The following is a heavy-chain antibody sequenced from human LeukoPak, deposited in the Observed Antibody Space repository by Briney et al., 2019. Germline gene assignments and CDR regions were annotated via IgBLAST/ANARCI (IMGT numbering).Heavy chain of an antibody. D-gene: IGHD2-15*01. Sequence: SQTLSLTCAVSGGSISSGGYSWSWIRQPPGKGLEWIGYIYHSGSTYYNPSLKSRVTISVDRSKNQFSLKLSSVTAADTAVYYCAAWVRIVVAFDPWGQGTLVTVSS. CDR1: GGSISSGGYS. V-gene: IGHV4-30-2*01. CDR2: IYHSGST. CDR3: AAWVRIVVAFDP. J-gene: IGHJ5*02.